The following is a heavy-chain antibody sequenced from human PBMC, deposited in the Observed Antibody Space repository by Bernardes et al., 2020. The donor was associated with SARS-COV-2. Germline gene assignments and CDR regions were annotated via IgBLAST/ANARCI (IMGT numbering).Heavy chain of an antibody. CDR1: GFAFSSYS. CDR2: ISPGGAAT. J-gene: IGHJ3*01. Sequence: GGSLRLSCAASGFAFSSYSMNWVRQAPGKGLEWVASISPGGAATYNADSARCRFTVSRDNSRYTLFSQTNRLSAEDTSLYYCAKDKVSDSSDVLDVWGKGTM. V-gene: IGHV3-23*01. D-gene: IGHD3-22*01. CDR3: AKDKVSDSSDVLDV.